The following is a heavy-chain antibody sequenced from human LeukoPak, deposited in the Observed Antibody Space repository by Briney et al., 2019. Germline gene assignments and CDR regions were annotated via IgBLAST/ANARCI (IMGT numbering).Heavy chain of an antibody. J-gene: IGHJ4*02. CDR3: AKAGSSGYYPAY. CDR1: GFTFSSYA. CDR2: ISGSGGST. D-gene: IGHD3-22*01. V-gene: IGHV3-23*01. Sequence: GGSLRLSCAASGFTFSSYAMSWVRQAPGKGLEWVSAISGSGGSTYYADSVKGRFTVSRDNSKNTLYLQMNSLRAEDTAVYYCAKAGSSGYYPAYWGQGTLVTVSS.